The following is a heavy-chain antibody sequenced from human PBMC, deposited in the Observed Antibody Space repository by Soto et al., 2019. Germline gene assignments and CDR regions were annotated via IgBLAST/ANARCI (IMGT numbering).Heavy chain of an antibody. J-gene: IGHJ6*03. V-gene: IGHV1-8*01. CDR2: MNPNSGNT. Sequence: GASVKVSCKASGYTFTSYDINWVRQATGQGLEWMGWMNPNSGNTGYAQKLQGRVTMTTDTSTSTAYMELRSLRSDDTAVYYCAREIAVAGAKYYYYYYMDVWGKGTTVTVSS. D-gene: IGHD6-19*01. CDR1: GYTFTSYD. CDR3: AREIAVAGAKYYYYYYMDV.